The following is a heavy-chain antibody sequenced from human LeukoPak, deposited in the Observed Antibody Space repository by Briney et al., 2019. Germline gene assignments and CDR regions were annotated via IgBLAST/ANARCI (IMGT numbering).Heavy chain of an antibody. J-gene: IGHJ4*02. CDR1: GFTFSSYG. Sequence: PGGSLRLSCAASGFTFSSYGMHWVRQAPGKGLEWVAVIWYDGSNKYYADSVKGRFTISRDNSKNTLYLQMNSLRAEDTAVYYSARDREYCSGGSCYPGGYFDYWGQGTLVTVSS. V-gene: IGHV3-33*01. D-gene: IGHD2-15*01. CDR2: IWYDGSNK. CDR3: ARDREYCSGGSCYPGGYFDY.